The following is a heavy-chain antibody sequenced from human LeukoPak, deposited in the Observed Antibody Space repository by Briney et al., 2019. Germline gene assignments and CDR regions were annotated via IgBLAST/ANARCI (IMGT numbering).Heavy chain of an antibody. CDR2: IYTSGST. CDR1: GGSISSYY. V-gene: IGHV4-4*07. Sequence: SETLSLTCTVSGGSISSYYWSWIRQPAGKGLEWIGRIYTSGSTNYNPSLKSRVTMSVDTSKNQFSLKLSSVTAADTAVHYCARERTQAEWELLQGDAFDIWGQGTMVTVSS. CDR3: ARERTQAEWELLQGDAFDI. J-gene: IGHJ3*02. D-gene: IGHD1-26*01.